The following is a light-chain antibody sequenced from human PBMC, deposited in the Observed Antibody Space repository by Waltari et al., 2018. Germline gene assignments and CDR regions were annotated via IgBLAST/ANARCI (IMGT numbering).Light chain of an antibody. CDR3: CSYAGSYTWV. CDR2: DNN. V-gene: IGLV2-23*01. CDR1: SSDVGNYNL. J-gene: IGLJ3*02. Sequence: QSALTQPASVSGSPGQSITISCTGTSSDVGNYNLVSWYQQYPGKAPKVMIYDNNRRPSGVSGRFSGSKSGNTASLTISGVQAWDEADYYCCSYAGSYTWVFGGGTKLTVL.